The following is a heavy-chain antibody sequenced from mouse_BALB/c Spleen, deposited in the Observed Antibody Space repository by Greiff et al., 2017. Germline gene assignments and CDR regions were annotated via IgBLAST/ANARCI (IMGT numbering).Heavy chain of an antibody. CDR3: ARSGANYGNFMDY. J-gene: IGHJ4*01. CDR1: GYSFTSYW. CDR2: IDPSDSET. V-gene: IGHV1S126*01. D-gene: IGHD2-1*01. Sequence: VKLVESGPQLVRPGASVKISCKASGYSFTSYWMHWVKQRPGQGLEWIGMIDPSDSETRLNQKFKDKATLTVDKSSSTAYMQLSSPTSEDSAVYYCARSGANYGNFMDYWGQGTSVTVSS.